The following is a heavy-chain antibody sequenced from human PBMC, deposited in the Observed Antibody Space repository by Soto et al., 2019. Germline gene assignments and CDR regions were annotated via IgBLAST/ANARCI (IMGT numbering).Heavy chain of an antibody. Sequence: GGSLRLSCAASGFTFSRYTMNWVRQAPGRGPEWLAYITSSGNTIKYADSVKGRFTVSRDNAKNSLDLQMNGLRAEDTAVYYCARDTTGDYGDYFDYWGQGTLVTVSS. CDR2: ITSSGNTI. CDR1: GFTFSRYT. CDR3: ARDTTGDYGDYFDY. J-gene: IGHJ4*02. V-gene: IGHV3-48*01. D-gene: IGHD4-17*01.